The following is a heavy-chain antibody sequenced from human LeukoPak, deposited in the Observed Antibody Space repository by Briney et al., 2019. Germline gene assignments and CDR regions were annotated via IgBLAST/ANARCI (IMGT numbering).Heavy chain of an antibody. J-gene: IGHJ4*02. CDR1: GYSFANYW. CDR3: ARGVTVPYELDS. V-gene: IGHV5-51*01. CDR2: IYPGDSDT. D-gene: IGHD4-17*01. Sequence: GESLKISCKGSGYSFANYWIGWVRQMPGKGLEWMGIIYPGDSDTRYSPSFQGQVTISVDKSISTAYLQWSSLKASDTAIYYCARGVTVPYELDSWGQGTLVTVSS.